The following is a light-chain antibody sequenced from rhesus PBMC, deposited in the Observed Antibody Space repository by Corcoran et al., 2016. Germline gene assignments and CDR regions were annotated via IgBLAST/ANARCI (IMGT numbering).Light chain of an antibody. CDR2: GAS. Sequence: EIVMTQSPATLSLSPGETATISCRTSQSVSSKLAWYQQKPGKAPRLLIYGASSRATGIPDRFSGSGSGTDVTLTISSLEPEEFAVYYCQETSNLWTFGQGTKVEIK. CDR1: QSVSSK. V-gene: IGKV3-31*02. J-gene: IGKJ1*01. CDR3: QETSNLWT.